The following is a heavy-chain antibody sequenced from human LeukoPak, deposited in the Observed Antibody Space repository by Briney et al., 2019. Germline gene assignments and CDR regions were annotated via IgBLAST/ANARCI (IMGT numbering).Heavy chain of an antibody. Sequence: QSGGSLRLSCSGSGFTFSSYWMHWVRQAPGKGLVWVSRINSDGISTSYADSVKGRFTISRDNAKNTLYLQMNSLRAEDTAVYYCAKGGATVIDYWGQGTLVTVSS. CDR2: INSDGIST. J-gene: IGHJ4*02. V-gene: IGHV3-74*01. D-gene: IGHD4-17*01. CDR3: AKGGATVIDY. CDR1: GFTFSSYW.